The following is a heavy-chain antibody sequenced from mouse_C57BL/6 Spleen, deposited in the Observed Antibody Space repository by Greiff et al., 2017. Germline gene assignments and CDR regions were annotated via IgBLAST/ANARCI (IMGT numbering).Heavy chain of an antibody. CDR1: GYTFTDYY. D-gene: IGHD4-1*02. CDR3: TRPTGAFDY. Sequence: VQLQQSGPELVKPGASVKISCKASGYTFTDYYMNWVKQSHGKSLEWIGDINPNNGGTSYNQKFKGKATLTVDKSSSTAYMELRSLTSEDSAVYYCTRPTGAFDYWGQGTTLTVSS. V-gene: IGHV1-26*01. J-gene: IGHJ2*01. CDR2: INPNNGGT.